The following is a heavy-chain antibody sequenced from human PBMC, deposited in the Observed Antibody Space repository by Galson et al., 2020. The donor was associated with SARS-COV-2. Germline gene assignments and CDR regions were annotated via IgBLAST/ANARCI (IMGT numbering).Heavy chain of an antibody. J-gene: IGHJ4*02. Sequence: GGSLRLSCAASGFTFSIYWMHWVRPAPGKGLVWVSRINPDESDTSYADSVKGRFTISRDNAKNTLYLQTDSLRAEDTAVYYCVRDRPSGWFTDYWGQGTLVSVSS. CDR2: INPDESDT. V-gene: IGHV3-74*01. D-gene: IGHD6-13*01. CDR3: VRDRPSGWFTDY. CDR1: GFTFSIYW.